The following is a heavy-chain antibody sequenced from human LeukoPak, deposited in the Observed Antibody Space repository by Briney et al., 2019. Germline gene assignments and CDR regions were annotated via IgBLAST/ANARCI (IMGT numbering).Heavy chain of an antibody. Sequence: QSGGSLRLSCAASGFTFSSYWMHWVRQAPGKGLVWVSRINSDGSSTSYADSVKGRFTISRDNAKNTLYLQMNSLRAEDTAVYYCARGGSKLKPLDYWGQGTLVTVSS. CDR1: GFTFSSYW. CDR2: INSDGSST. V-gene: IGHV3-74*01. D-gene: IGHD6-13*01. CDR3: ARGGSKLKPLDY. J-gene: IGHJ4*02.